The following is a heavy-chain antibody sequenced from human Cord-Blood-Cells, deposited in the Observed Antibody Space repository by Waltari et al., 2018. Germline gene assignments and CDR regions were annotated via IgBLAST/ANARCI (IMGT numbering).Heavy chain of an antibody. CDR3: AKDPYDILTGYYIAFDI. D-gene: IGHD3-9*01. V-gene: IGHV3-23*01. Sequence: EVQLLESGGGLVQPGGSLRLSCAAPGFPFRSYAMRWVRPAPGKGLEWVSAISGSGGSTYYADSVKGRFTISRDNSKNTLYLQMNSLRAEDTAVYYCAKDPYDILTGYYIAFDIWGQGTMVTVSS. CDR2: ISGSGGST. CDR1: GFPFRSYA. J-gene: IGHJ3*02.